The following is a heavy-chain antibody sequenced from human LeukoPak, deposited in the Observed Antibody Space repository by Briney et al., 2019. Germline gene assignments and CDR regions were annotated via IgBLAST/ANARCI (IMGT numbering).Heavy chain of an antibody. J-gene: IGHJ6*02. D-gene: IGHD2-15*01. Sequence: GGSLILSCAASGFTFRTYGMHWVRQAPGKGLEWVAIIYYDGSNKYYTDSVKGRFTISRDNSKNTLYLQMNSLRAEDTAVYYCARDWNSGYCSGGSCYSSYYYYGMDVWGQGTTVTVSS. CDR2: IYYDGSNK. CDR3: ARDWNSGYCSGGSCYSSYYYYGMDV. CDR1: GFTFRTYG. V-gene: IGHV3-33*01.